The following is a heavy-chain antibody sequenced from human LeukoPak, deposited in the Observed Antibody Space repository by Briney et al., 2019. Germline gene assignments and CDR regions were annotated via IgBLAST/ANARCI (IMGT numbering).Heavy chain of an antibody. CDR3: ARPNTLNTAYYYKDV. D-gene: IGHD2-21*02. J-gene: IGHJ6*03. CDR1: GGSFSGYY. Sequence: SETLSLTCAVYGGSFSGYYWSWIRQPPGKGLEWIGEINHSGSTNYNPSLKSRVTILVDTSKAQFSLKLSSVTAADTAVYYCARPNTLNTAYYYKDVWGKGTTVTVSS. V-gene: IGHV4-34*01. CDR2: INHSGST.